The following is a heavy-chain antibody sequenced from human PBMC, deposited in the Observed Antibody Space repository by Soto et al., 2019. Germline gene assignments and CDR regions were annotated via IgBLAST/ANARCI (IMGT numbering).Heavy chain of an antibody. CDR1: GGSISSGGYY. Sequence: QVQLQESGPGLVKPSQTLSLTCTVSGGSISSGGYYWSWIRQHPGKGLEWIGYIYYSGSTYYNPSLKSRVTISVDTSKSQFALKLSSVTAADTAVYYCARDSQLYGAWVFDYWGQGTLVTVSS. D-gene: IGHD3-16*02. J-gene: IGHJ4*02. V-gene: IGHV4-31*03. CDR3: ARDSQLYGAWVFDY. CDR2: IYYSGST.